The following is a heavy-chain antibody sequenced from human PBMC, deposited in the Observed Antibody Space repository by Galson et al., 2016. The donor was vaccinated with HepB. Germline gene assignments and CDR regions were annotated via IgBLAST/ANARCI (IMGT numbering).Heavy chain of an antibody. J-gene: IGHJ2*01. CDR2: ISGNTYRT. Sequence: SLRLSCATSGFSFSTYAMAWVRQAPGKGLEWVATISGNTYRTMYAHSVEGRFTISRDNSRDTLSLEMNSLRAGDTALYYCAKVLTQTHYYGMDVWGRGTLVTVSS. D-gene: IGHD4-17*01. V-gene: IGHV3-23*01. CDR3: AKVLTQTHYYGMDV. CDR1: GFSFSTYA.